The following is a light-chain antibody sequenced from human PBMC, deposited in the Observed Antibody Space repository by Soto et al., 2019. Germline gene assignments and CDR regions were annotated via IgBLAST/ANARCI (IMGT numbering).Light chain of an antibody. CDR3: QTWDTGISVV. Sequence: QSVLTQSPSASASLGPSVKLTCTLSSGHSNYAIAWHQQQPEKGPRYLMKLNNDGSHSKGDGIPDRFSGSSSGAERYLTISSLQSEDESDYYCQTWDTGISVVFGGGTQLTVL. CDR2: LNNDGSH. CDR1: SGHSNYA. J-gene: IGLJ2*01. V-gene: IGLV4-69*01.